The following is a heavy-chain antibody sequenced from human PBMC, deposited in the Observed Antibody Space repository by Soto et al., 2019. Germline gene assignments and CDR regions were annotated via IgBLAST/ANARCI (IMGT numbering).Heavy chain of an antibody. CDR1: DGSISSSSYY. V-gene: IGHV4-39*01. D-gene: IGHD6-6*01. CDR3: ARHGPYSSSPDYYYYGMDV. Sequence: PSEIMSVTCTVSDGSISSSSYYWGWIRQPPGKGLEWIGSIYYSGSTNYNPSLKSRVTISVDTSKNQFSLKLSSVTAADTAVYYCARHGPYSSSPDYYYYGMDVWGQGTTVTVSS. J-gene: IGHJ6*02. CDR2: IYYSGST.